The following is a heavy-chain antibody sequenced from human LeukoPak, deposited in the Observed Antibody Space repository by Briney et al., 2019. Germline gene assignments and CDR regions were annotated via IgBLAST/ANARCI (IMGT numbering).Heavy chain of an antibody. CDR2: IYYNGIT. CDR3: ASGESRNYYYFDY. J-gene: IGHJ4*01. CDR1: GGSITSDY. D-gene: IGHD3-10*01. V-gene: IGHV4-59*01. Sequence: SETPSLTCIVSGGSITSDYWSWIRQPPGRGLEWIGSIYYNGITNYNPSLKSRVTISVDTSKNQFSLKLTSVTAADTAVYFCASGESRNYYYFDYWGHGILVTVSS.